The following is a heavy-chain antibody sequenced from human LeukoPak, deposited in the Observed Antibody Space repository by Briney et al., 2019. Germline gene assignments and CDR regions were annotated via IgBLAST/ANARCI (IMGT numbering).Heavy chain of an antibody. D-gene: IGHD6-13*01. CDR1: GFTFSSYS. J-gene: IGHJ5*02. CDR2: ISSSSSYI. V-gene: IGHV3-21*01. Sequence: GGSLRLSCAASGFTFSSYSMNWVRQAPGKGLEWVSSISSSSSYIYYADSVKGRFTISRDNAKNSLYLQMNSLRAEDTAVYYCARDPGYSSSWAANWFDPWGQGTLVTVSS. CDR3: ARDPGYSSSWAANWFDP.